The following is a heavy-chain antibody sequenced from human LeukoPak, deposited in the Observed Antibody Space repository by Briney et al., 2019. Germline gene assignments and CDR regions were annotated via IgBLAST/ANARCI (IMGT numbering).Heavy chain of an antibody. J-gene: IGHJ5*02. Sequence: PGRSLRLSCAASGFTFSSYAMHWVRQAPGKGLEWVAVISYDGSNKYYADSVKGRFTISRDNSKNTLYLQMNSLRAEDTAVYYCARDNYYDSSGYTNWFDPWGQGTLVTVSS. D-gene: IGHD3-22*01. CDR3: ARDNYYDSSGYTNWFDP. CDR1: GFTFSSYA. CDR2: ISYDGSNK. V-gene: IGHV3-30*04.